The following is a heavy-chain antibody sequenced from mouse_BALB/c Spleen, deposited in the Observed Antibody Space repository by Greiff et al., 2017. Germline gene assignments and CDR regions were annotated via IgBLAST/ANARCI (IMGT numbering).Heavy chain of an antibody. CDR2: IDPANGNT. J-gene: IGHJ3*01. CDR3: APYDGYSWFAY. Sequence: VQLKESGAELVKPGASVKLSCTASGFNIKDTYMHWVKQRPEQGLEWIGRIDPANGNTKYDPKFQGKATITADTSSNTAYLQLSSLTSEDTAVYYCAPYDGYSWFAYWGQGTLVTVSA. D-gene: IGHD2-3*01. CDR1: GFNIKDTY. V-gene: IGHV14-3*02.